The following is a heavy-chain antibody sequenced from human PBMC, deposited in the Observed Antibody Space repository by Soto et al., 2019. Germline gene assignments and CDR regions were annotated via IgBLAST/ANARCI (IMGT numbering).Heavy chain of an antibody. V-gene: IGHV5-51*01. Sequence: GESLKISCKGSGYSFTSYWIGWVRQLPGKGLEWMGIIYPGDSDTRYSPSFQGQVTISADKSISTAYLQWSSLKASDTAMYYCAGLRNYYGSGRGGMDVWGQGTTVTVSS. CDR2: IYPGDSDT. J-gene: IGHJ6*02. D-gene: IGHD3-10*01. CDR3: AGLRNYYGSGRGGMDV. CDR1: GYSFTSYW.